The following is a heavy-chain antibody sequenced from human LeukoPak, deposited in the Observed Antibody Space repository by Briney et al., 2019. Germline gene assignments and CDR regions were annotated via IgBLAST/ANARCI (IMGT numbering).Heavy chain of an antibody. CDR2: ISGSADTT. V-gene: IGHV3-23*01. CDR3: AKDEVYYYDSSGYYFDY. CDR1: GFTFGTYA. J-gene: IGHJ4*02. Sequence: PGGSLRLSCVASGFTFGTYAMSWVRQAPGMGLEWVSGISGSADTTYYSDSVKGRFTISRDKSKNTLYLQMNSLRAEDTAVYYCAKDEVYYYDSSGYYFDYWGQGTLVTVSS. D-gene: IGHD3-22*01.